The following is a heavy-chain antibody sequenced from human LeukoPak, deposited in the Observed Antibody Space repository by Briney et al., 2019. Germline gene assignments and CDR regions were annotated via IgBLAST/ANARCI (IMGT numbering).Heavy chain of an antibody. D-gene: IGHD3-16*02. CDR3: ARERPEWEITFGGVIVY. Sequence: ASETLSLTCAVYGGSFSGYYWSWIRQPPGKGLEWIGEINHSGSTNYNPSLKSRVTISVDTSKNQFSLKLSSVTTADTAVYYCARERPEWEITFGGVIVYWGQGTLVTVSS. V-gene: IGHV4-34*01. CDR1: GGSFSGYY. J-gene: IGHJ4*02. CDR2: INHSGST.